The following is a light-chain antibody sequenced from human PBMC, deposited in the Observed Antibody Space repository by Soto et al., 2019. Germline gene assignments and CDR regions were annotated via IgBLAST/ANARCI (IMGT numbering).Light chain of an antibody. J-gene: IGKJ1*01. V-gene: IGKV3-20*01. CDR3: QQYGRAPRT. CDR1: QTVSTS. CDR2: GAS. Sequence: EIVLTQSPGTLSLSPGERAALSCRASQTVSTSLAWYQQKPGQAPRLLIYGASSRATGIPDRFSGSGSGTDFVLTISRLEPEDFAVYYCQQYGRAPRTFGQGTKVEI.